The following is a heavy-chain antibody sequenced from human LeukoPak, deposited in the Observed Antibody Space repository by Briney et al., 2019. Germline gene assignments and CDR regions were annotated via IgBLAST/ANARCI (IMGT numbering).Heavy chain of an antibody. CDR3: ARDSAGDYVRAFDI. V-gene: IGHV3-33*01. D-gene: IGHD4-17*01. CDR2: IWDDGSNK. Sequence: GGSLRLSCAASGFTFSSYGMHWVRQAPGKGLEWVAVIWDDGSNKYYADSVKGRFTISRDNSKNTLYLQMNSLRAEDTAVYYCARDSAGDYVRAFDIWGQGTMVTVSS. CDR1: GFTFSSYG. J-gene: IGHJ3*02.